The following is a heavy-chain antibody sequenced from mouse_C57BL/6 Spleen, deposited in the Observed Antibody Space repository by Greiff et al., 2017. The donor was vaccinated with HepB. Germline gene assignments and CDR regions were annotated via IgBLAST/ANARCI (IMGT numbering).Heavy chain of an antibody. CDR3: ARLGSRGYFDY. CDR1: GFTFSSYG. J-gene: IGHJ2*01. CDR2: ISSGGSST. Sequence: EVQRVESGGDLVKPGGSLKLSCAASGFTFSSYGMSWVRQTPDKRLEWVATISSGGSSTYYPDSVKGRFTISRDNAKNTLYLQMSSLKSEDTAMYYCARLGSRGYFDYWGQGTTLTVSS. D-gene: IGHD6-1*01. V-gene: IGHV5-6*01.